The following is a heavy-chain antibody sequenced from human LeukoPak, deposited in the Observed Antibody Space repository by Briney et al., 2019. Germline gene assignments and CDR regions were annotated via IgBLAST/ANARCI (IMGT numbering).Heavy chain of an antibody. Sequence: GESLKISCKGSGYSFTNYWIGWVRQMPGKGLEWMGIIHPDDSNTRYRPSFQGQVTISADKSISTAYLQWGSLKASDTAMYYCARQNPGQLLDWGQGTLVTVSS. J-gene: IGHJ4*02. CDR1: GYSFTNYW. D-gene: IGHD2-2*01. CDR2: IHPDDSNT. V-gene: IGHV5-51*01. CDR3: ARQNPGQLLD.